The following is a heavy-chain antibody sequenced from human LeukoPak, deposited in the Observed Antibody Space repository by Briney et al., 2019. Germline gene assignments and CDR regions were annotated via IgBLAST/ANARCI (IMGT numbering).Heavy chain of an antibody. CDR3: ARDPPHCSGGSCYSGYYFDY. Sequence: ASVTVSCKASGYTFTSYYMHWVRQAPGQGLEWMGIINPSGGSTSYAQKFQGRVTMTRDTSTGTVYMELSSLRSEDTAVYYCARDPPHCSGGSCYSGYYFDYWGQGTLVTVSS. V-gene: IGHV1-46*01. CDR1: GYTFTSYY. J-gene: IGHJ4*02. D-gene: IGHD2-15*01. CDR2: INPSGGST.